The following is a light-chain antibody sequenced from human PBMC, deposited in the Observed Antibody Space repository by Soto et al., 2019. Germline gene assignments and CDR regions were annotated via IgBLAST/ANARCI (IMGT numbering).Light chain of an antibody. V-gene: IGKV3-20*01. J-gene: IGKJ4*01. CDR2: GAS. Sequence: ETVLTQSPGTLSLSPGERTTLSCRASQSVGSNYLAWYQQKPGQAPRLLIYGASSRATGIPDRFSGSGSGTDFTLTINRLEPEDFAVYYCQQYGSSPFTFGGGTKVEIK. CDR1: QSVGSNY. CDR3: QQYGSSPFT.